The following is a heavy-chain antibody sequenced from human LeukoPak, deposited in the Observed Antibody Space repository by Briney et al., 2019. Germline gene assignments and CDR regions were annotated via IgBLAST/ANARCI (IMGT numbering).Heavy chain of an antibody. J-gene: IGHJ5*02. CDR3: TRDATVTMGSWFDP. V-gene: IGHV3-74*01. Sequence: GGSLRLSCAASGFSVSNNYMSWVRQAPGKGLVWVSRLNGDGSSTNYADSVRGRFTISRDNAKNTLYLQMNSLRAEDTAVYCCTRDATVTMGSWFDPWGQGTLVTVSS. D-gene: IGHD4-17*01. CDR1: GFSVSNNY. CDR2: LNGDGSST.